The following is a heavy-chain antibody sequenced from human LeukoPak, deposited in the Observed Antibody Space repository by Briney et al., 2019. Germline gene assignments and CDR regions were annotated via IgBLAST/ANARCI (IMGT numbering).Heavy chain of an antibody. CDR1: GGSFSGYY. CDR2: FNHSGST. J-gene: IGHJ3*02. V-gene: IGHV4-34*01. D-gene: IGHD3-3*01. Sequence: SETLSLTCAVYGGSFSGYYWSWIRQPQGRGLGWFGEFNHSGSTNYNPSLKSRVTISVDTSKNQFSLKLSSVTAADTAVYYCARRITIFGVVIMDAFDIWGQGTMVTVSS. CDR3: ARRITIFGVVIMDAFDI.